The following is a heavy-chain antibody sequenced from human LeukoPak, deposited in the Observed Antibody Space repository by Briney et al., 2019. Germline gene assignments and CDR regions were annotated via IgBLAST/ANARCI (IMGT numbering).Heavy chain of an antibody. J-gene: IGHJ5*02. V-gene: IGHV4-59*08. CDR1: GGSISSYY. D-gene: IGHD3-10*01. Sequence: PSETLSLTCTVSGGSISSYYWSWIRQPPGKGLEWIGYIYYSGSTNYNPSLKSRVTISVDTSKNQFSLKLSSVTAADTAVHYCARQDYGSGDEGYNWFDPWGQGTLVTVSS. CDR3: ARQDYGSGDEGYNWFDP. CDR2: IYYSGST.